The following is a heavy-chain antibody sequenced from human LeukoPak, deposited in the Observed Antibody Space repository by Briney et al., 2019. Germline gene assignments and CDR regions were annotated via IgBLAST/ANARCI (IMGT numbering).Heavy chain of an antibody. CDR1: GYTFTSYY. J-gene: IGHJ6*03. CDR2: INPSGGST. Sequence: ASVTVSCTASGYTFTSYYMHWVRQAPGQGLEWMGIINPSGGSTSYAQKFQGRVTMTRDMSTSTVYMELSSLRSEDTAVYYCARAGADYYYYYYMDVWGKGTTVTVSS. V-gene: IGHV1-46*01. CDR3: ARAGADYYYYYYMDV.